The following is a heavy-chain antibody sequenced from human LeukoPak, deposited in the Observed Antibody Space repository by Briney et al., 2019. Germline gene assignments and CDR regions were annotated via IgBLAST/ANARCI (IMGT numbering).Heavy chain of an antibody. CDR1: GGSISSGDYY. D-gene: IGHD5-12*01. Sequence: PSQTLSLTCTVSGGSISSGDYYWSWIRQPPGTGLEWIGYIYYSGSTYYNPSLKSRVTISVDTSKNQFSLKLSSVTAADTAAYYCASVRMRGYSGYGDYWGQGTLVTVSS. CDR3: ASVRMRGYSGYGDY. CDR2: IYYSGST. J-gene: IGHJ4*02. V-gene: IGHV4-30-4*01.